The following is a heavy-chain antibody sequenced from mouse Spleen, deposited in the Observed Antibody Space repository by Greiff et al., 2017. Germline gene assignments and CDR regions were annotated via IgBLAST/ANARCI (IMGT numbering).Heavy chain of an antibody. J-gene: IGHJ4*01. CDR1: GFSLTSYG. CDR3: AKNYGSGYYAVDY. D-gene: IGHD1-1*01. CDR2: IWRGGST. Sequence: QVQLKESGPSLVQPSQSLSITCTVSGFSLTSYGVHWVRQSPGKGLEWLGVIWRGGSTDYNAAFMSRLRITKDNSKSQVFFKMNSLQADDTAIYYCAKNYGSGYYAVDYWGQGTSFTVSS. V-gene: IGHV2-5-1*01.